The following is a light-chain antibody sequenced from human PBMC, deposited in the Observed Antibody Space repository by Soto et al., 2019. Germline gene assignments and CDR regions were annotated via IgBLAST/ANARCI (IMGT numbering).Light chain of an antibody. CDR3: QQYNKWPFT. CDR1: QSVSHN. Sequence: EIVMTQSPATLSVSPGERATLCCSASQSVSHNLAWYQQNPGQATRLLIYHASTMVTGIPARFSGSGSGTDFTLISISLQSEDFAVYYCQQYNKWPFTFGGGTKVEI. J-gene: IGKJ4*01. CDR2: HAS. V-gene: IGKV3-15*01.